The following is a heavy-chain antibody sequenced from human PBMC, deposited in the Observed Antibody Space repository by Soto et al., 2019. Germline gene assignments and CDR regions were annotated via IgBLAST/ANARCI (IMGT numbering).Heavy chain of an antibody. J-gene: IGHJ4*02. D-gene: IGHD5-12*01. V-gene: IGHV3-30*18. CDR1: GFTFSSYA. CDR2: ISYDGSNK. CDR3: AKGHGGYEYFAY. Sequence: QVQLVESGGGVVQPGRSLRLSCAASGFTFSSYAMHWVRQAPGKGRGWVAVISYDGSNKYYADSVKGRFTISRDKSKNTLYRQMSSMRAEDTAVYYCAKGHGGYEYFAYWGQGTLVTVSS.